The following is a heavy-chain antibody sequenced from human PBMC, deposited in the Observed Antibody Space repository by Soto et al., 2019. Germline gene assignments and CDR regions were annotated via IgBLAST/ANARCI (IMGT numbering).Heavy chain of an antibody. CDR2: ISGSGGST. J-gene: IGHJ4*02. CDR1: GFTFSSYA. Sequence: EVQLLESGGGLVQPGGSLRLSCAASGFTFSSYAMSWVRQAPGKGLEWVSAISGSGGSTYYADSVKGRFTISRDNSKKPLYLKMNSLGAEDRAVYYWAKRGGDVLLWFGELLYFDYWGQGTLVTVSS. CDR3: AKRGGDVLLWFGELLYFDY. V-gene: IGHV3-23*01. D-gene: IGHD3-10*01.